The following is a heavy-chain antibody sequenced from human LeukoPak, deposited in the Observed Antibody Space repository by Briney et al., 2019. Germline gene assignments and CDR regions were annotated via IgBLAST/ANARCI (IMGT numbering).Heavy chain of an antibody. D-gene: IGHD5-24*01. CDR2: ISYDGSSK. CDR3: VRDGGDGYNDLDY. J-gene: IGHJ4*02. Sequence: GGSLRLSCAASRFTFSNYAMHWVRLAPGRGLEGLTVISYDGSSKYYADSVKGRFTISRDNSKNTLYLQLNSLRSEDTAVYYCVRDGGDGYNDLDYWGQGTLVTVSS. V-gene: IGHV3-30-3*01. CDR1: RFTFSNYA.